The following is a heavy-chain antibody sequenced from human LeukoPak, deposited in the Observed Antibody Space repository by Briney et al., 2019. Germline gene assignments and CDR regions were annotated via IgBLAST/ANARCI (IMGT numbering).Heavy chain of an antibody. D-gene: IGHD6-19*01. Sequence: ASVKVSCKASGYTFTDYHMHWVRQAPGQGLEWMGWINPNSGGTNYAQKFQGRVTMTRDTSISTAYMELSSLRSDDMAVYYCARDSGSSGWDPTSFFDNWGQGTLVTVSS. V-gene: IGHV1-2*02. CDR2: INPNSGGT. J-gene: IGHJ4*02. CDR1: GYTFTDYH. CDR3: ARDSGSSGWDPTSFFDN.